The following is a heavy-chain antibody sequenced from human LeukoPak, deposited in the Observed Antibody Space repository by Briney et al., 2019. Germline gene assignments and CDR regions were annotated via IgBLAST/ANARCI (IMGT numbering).Heavy chain of an antibody. D-gene: IGHD6-6*01. Sequence: GGSLRLSCAASGFTFSSYWMHWVRHAPGKGLVWVSRINSDGSSTSYTDSVKGRFTISRDDAKNTLYLQMNSLRAEDTAVYYCARDPSSSPGAGYWGREPWSPSPQ. V-gene: IGHV3-74*01. J-gene: IGHJ4*02. CDR3: ARDPSSSPGAGY. CDR1: GFTFSSYW. CDR2: INSDGSST.